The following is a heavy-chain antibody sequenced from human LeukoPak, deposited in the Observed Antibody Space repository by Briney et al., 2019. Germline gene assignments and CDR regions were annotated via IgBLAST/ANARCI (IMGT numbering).Heavy chain of an antibody. CDR1: GGSISSYY. CDR3: ARRGSGWYEFWFDP. D-gene: IGHD6-19*01. CDR2: IYYSGST. J-gene: IGHJ5*02. Sequence: PSETLSLTCTVSGGSISSYYWSWIRQPPGKGLEWIGYIYYSGSTNYNPSLKSRVTISVDTSKNQFSLKLSSVTAADTAVYYCARRGSGWYEFWFDPWGQGTLVTVSS. V-gene: IGHV4-59*01.